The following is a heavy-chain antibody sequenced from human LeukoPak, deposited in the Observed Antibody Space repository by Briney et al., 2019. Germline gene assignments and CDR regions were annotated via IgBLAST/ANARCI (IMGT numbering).Heavy chain of an antibody. CDR1: GFTFSTYS. CDR3: ARDPQFYYDSSGYYYDRYYFDY. Sequence: GGSLRLSCAASGFTFSTYSMNWVRQAPGKGLEWVSSISSTNSFINYAESVRGRFTISRDNAKNSLYLQMHSLRVEDTAVYYCARDPQFYYDSSGYYYDRYYFDYWGQGTLVTVSS. D-gene: IGHD3-22*01. V-gene: IGHV3-21*01. CDR2: ISSTNSFI. J-gene: IGHJ4*02.